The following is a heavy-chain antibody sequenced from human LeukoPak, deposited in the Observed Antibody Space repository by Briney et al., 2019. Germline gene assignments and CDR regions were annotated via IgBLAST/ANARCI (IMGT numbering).Heavy chain of an antibody. CDR3: AKDLKVRGVSIFDY. J-gene: IGHJ4*02. CDR1: GFTFSDYG. D-gene: IGHD3-10*01. CDR2: ISDGGTIT. V-gene: IGHV3-23*01. Sequence: PGGSLRLSCAASGFTFSDYGMSWVRQAPGKGLKWVSTISDGGTITYYADSVKGRFTISRDNSKNTLFLQMSSLRAEDTAVYYCAKDLKVRGVSIFDYWGQGTLVTVSS.